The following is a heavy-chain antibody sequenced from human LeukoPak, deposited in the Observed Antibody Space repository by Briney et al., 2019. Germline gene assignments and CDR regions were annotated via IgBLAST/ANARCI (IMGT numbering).Heavy chain of an antibody. CDR3: VKDMGAYYYDSSGGLGFSFDY. J-gene: IGHJ4*02. D-gene: IGHD3-22*01. Sequence: PGGSLRLSCAASGFTFDDYAMHWVRQAPGKGLEWVSGISWNSGSIGYADSVKGRFTISRDNAKNSLYLQMNSLRAEDTALYYCVKDMGAYYYDSSGGLGFSFDYWGQGTLVTVSS. CDR1: GFTFDDYA. CDR2: ISWNSGSI. V-gene: IGHV3-9*01.